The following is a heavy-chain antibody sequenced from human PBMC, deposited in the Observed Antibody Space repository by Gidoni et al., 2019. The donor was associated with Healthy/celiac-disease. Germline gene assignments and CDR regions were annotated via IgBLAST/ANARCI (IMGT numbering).Heavy chain of an antibody. CDR2: INPNSGGT. D-gene: IGHD3-3*01. V-gene: IGHV1-2*02. CDR3: ARDRRDTIFGVVPYGMDV. J-gene: IGHJ6*02. CDR1: GYTFTGYY. Sequence: QVQLVQSGAEVKKPGASVKVSCKASGYTFTGYYIHWVRQAPGQGLEWLGWINPNSGGTNSARKFQDRVTMTRDTSNSTAYMELSRLRFDDTAEYYCARDRRDTIFGVVPYGMDVWGQGTTVTVFS.